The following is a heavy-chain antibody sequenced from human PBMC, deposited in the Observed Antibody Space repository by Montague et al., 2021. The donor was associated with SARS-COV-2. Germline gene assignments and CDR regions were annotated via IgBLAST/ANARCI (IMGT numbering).Heavy chain of an antibody. J-gene: IGHJ3*01. CDR3: ARRVTRGAFDV. D-gene: IGHD1-1*01. V-gene: IGHV4-39*01. CDR2: IYHREAS. Sequence: SETLSLTCIVSGGSINSSTYYWAWIRQPPGKGLEWIATIYHREASWSDPSLRSRVTISADTSRNQFNLKLTSVTAADMGLYYCARRVTRGAFDVWGQGTMVTVSS. CDR1: GGSINSSTYY.